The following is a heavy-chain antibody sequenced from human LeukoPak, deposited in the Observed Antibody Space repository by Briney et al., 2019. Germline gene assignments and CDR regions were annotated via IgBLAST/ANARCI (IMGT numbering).Heavy chain of an antibody. J-gene: IGHJ6*02. CDR3: AREKRQQLSRGYGMDV. CDR1: GGSISSYY. D-gene: IGHD6-13*01. V-gene: IGHV4-4*07. Sequence: PSETLSLTPTVSGGSISSYYWSWIRQPAGQGLEWSGSIYTSGSTNYNPSLKSRVTRSGDASKNQFSLKRSSVTAAETAVYYCAREKRQQLSRGYGMDVWGQGTTVTVSS. CDR2: IYTSGST.